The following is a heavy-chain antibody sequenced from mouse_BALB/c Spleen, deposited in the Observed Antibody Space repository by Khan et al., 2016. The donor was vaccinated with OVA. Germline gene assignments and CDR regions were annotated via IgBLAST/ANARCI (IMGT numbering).Heavy chain of an antibody. CDR1: GFSLTGYG. V-gene: IGHV2-6-7*01. J-gene: IGHJ4*01. D-gene: IGHD2-1*01. CDR2: IWGDGTT. Sequence: VQLQESGPGLVAPSQSLSITCTVSGFSLTGYGVTWVRQPPGKGLEWLGMIWGDGTTDYKSALKSRLSINKDNSKSQVFLKMNSLQTDDTARYYCAGDYCGNYRDALDYWGQGTSVTVSS. CDR3: AGDYCGNYRDALDY.